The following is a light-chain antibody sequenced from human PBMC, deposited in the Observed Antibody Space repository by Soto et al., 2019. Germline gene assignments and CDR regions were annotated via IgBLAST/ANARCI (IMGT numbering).Light chain of an antibody. CDR1: QSVSSSY. V-gene: IGKV3-20*01. Sequence: EIVLTQSPGTLSFAAGERATLSFTASQSVSSSYLAWYQQKPGQAPRLLISGASSRVTGIPDRFSGSGSGTDFTLTISRLEPEDFAVFYCHQYGSLSRTFGPGTKVEIK. J-gene: IGKJ3*01. CDR3: HQYGSLSRT. CDR2: GAS.